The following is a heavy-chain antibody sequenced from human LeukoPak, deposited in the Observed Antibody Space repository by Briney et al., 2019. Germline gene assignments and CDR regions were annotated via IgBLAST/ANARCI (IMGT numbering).Heavy chain of an antibody. J-gene: IGHJ4*02. CDR2: ISSSGSTI. V-gene: IGHV3-48*03. D-gene: IGHD2-15*01. CDR1: GFTFSSYE. Sequence: TGGSLGPSCAASGFTFSSYEMNWVRQAPGKGLEWVSYISSSGSTIYYADSVKGRFTISRDNAKNSLYLQMNSLRAEDTAVYYCASLPVAATREFDYWGQGTLVTVSS. CDR3: ASLPVAATREFDY.